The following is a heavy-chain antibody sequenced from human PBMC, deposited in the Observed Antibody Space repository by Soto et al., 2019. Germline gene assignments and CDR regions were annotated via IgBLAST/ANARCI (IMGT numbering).Heavy chain of an antibody. CDR1: GFTFSSYG. CDR3: ARAGIAAAGKRIIDY. Sequence: GGSLRLSCAASGFTFSSYGMHWVRQAPGKVFVWVAFIWYDGSNIYFSDSVKGRFTISSDNFLNSLFLHINSLRAEYIALYYCARAGIAAAGKRIIDYWGQGTLVTVSS. D-gene: IGHD6-13*01. J-gene: IGHJ4*02. CDR2: IWYDGSNI. V-gene: IGHV3-33*01.